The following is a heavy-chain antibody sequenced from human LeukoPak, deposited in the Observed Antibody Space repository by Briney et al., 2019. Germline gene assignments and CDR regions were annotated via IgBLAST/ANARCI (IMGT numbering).Heavy chain of an antibody. D-gene: IGHD3-22*01. Sequence: ASETLSLTCTVSGGSISSYYWSWIRQPAGKGLEWIGRIYTSGSTNYNPSLKSRVTMSVDTSKNQFSLKLSSVTAADTAVYYCAGSEYYDSSGYFDYWGQGTLVTVSS. CDR3: AGSEYYDSSGYFDY. CDR2: IYTSGST. CDR1: GGSISSYY. V-gene: IGHV4-4*07. J-gene: IGHJ4*02.